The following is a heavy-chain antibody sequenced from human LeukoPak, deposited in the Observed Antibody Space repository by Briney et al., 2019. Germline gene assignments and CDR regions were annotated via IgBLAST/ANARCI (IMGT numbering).Heavy chain of an antibody. J-gene: IGHJ4*02. D-gene: IGHD6-13*01. CDR3: ARGWGAAALDY. CDR2: IYSGGST. V-gene: IGHV3-66*01. Sequence: GGSLRLSCAASGFTVSSNYMSWVRQAPGKGLEWVSVIYSGGSTYYADSVKGRFTISRDNSKSTLYLQMNSLRAEDTAVYYCARGWGAAALDYWGQGTLVTVSS. CDR1: GFTVSSNY.